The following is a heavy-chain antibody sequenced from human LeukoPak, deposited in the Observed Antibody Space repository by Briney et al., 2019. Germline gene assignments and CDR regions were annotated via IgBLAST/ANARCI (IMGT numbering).Heavy chain of an antibody. D-gene: IGHD2-2*01. V-gene: IGHV3-11*01. Sequence: GVSLRLSCATSGFTFTDYYMSWIRQAPGKGLEWVSYISVSGTTMYYADSVKGRFTLSRDNAKNSLYLQMNSLRAEDTAVYYCAKQHYCSSTSCYEGGFDYWGQGTLVTVSS. CDR3: AKQHYCSSTSCYEGGFDY. J-gene: IGHJ4*02. CDR2: ISVSGTTM. CDR1: GFTFTDYY.